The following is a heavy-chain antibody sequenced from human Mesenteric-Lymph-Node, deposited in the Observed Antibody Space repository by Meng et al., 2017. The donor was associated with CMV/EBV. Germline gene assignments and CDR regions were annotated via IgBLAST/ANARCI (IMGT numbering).Heavy chain of an antibody. CDR3: ARGVTIFGVVILGRGYYDMDV. J-gene: IGHJ6*02. CDR1: GFTFSNYA. D-gene: IGHD3-3*01. V-gene: IGHV3-23*01. CDR2: ISGSGVGT. Sequence: GESLKISCAASGFTFSNYAMNWVRQAPGKGLEWVSAISGSGVGTYYADSVKGRFTISRDNSKNTVYLQMNSLRTHDTAVYYCARGVTIFGVVILGRGYYDMDVWGQGTTVTVSS.